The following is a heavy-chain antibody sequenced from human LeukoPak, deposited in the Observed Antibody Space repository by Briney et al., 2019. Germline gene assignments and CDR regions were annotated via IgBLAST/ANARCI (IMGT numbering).Heavy chain of an antibody. D-gene: IGHD5-18*01. CDR3: ARARGYSYGYSDY. CDR1: GFTFSSYS. Sequence: PGGSLRLSCAGSGFTFSSYSMNWVRQAPGKGLEWVSYISSSSNIIDCTDSVKGRFTISRDNAKNSLYLQMNSLRAEDTAVYYCARARGYSYGYSDYWGQGTLVTVSS. J-gene: IGHJ4*02. CDR2: ISSSSNII. V-gene: IGHV3-48*01.